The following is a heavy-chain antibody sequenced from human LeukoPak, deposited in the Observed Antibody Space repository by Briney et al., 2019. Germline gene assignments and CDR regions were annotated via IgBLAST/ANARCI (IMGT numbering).Heavy chain of an antibody. CDR1: GFTFSSYW. V-gene: IGHV3-74*01. Sequence: GGSLRLSCAASGFTFSSYWMHWVRQAPGKGLVWVSRINSDGSSTTYADSVKGRFTISRVNAKNTLYLQMNSLRAEDTAVYYCARGGSGSSPYFDYWGQGTLVTVSS. J-gene: IGHJ4*02. D-gene: IGHD6-13*01. CDR2: INSDGSST. CDR3: ARGGSGSSPYFDY.